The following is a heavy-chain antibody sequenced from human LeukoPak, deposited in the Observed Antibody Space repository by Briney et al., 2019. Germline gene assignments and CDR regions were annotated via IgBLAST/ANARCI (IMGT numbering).Heavy chain of an antibody. CDR1: GFTFSNAY. CDR2: IKTETAGGAT. V-gene: IGHV3-15*01. Sequence: GGSLRLSCVASGFTFSNAYMTWVRQAPGKGLEWVGRIKTETAGGATDYAAPVKGGFAISRDDSKNTVYLQMNSLKSEDSAVYYCTTNDAFDIWGQGTMVTVSS. CDR3: TTNDAFDI. J-gene: IGHJ3*02.